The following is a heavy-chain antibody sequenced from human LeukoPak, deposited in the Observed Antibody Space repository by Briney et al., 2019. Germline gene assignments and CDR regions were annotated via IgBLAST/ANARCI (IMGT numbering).Heavy chain of an antibody. CDR2: ISYDGSNK. J-gene: IGHJ4*02. D-gene: IGHD6-13*01. Sequence: GGSLRLSCAASGFTFSSYGMYWVRQAPGKGLEWVAVISYDGSNKYYADSVKGRFTISRDNSKNTLYLQMNSLRAEDTAVYYCAKDLSPLVGSSSWSYYFDYWGQGTLVTVSS. V-gene: IGHV3-30*18. CDR3: AKDLSPLVGSSSWSYYFDY. CDR1: GFTFSSYG.